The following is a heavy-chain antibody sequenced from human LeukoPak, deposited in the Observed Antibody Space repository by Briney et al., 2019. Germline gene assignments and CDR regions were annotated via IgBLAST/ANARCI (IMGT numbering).Heavy chain of an antibody. CDR2: IYYSGSS. D-gene: IGHD3-22*01. J-gene: IGHJ4*02. Sequence: SETLCLTCTVSGGCISSYYWSWIRQPPGKGLEWIGYIYYSGSSNYNPSLKSRVTISVDRSKNQYSLKLSSVTAADTAVYYCARGVEDSSGYYSYSDCWGQGTLVTVSS. CDR1: GGCISSYY. CDR3: ARGVEDSSGYYSYSDC. V-gene: IGHV4-59*01.